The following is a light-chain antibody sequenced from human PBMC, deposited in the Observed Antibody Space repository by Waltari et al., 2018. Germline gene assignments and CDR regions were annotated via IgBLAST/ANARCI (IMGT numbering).Light chain of an antibody. V-gene: IGLV3-9*01. J-gene: IGLJ2*01. CDR3: QVWDSSHVV. CDR2: RDS. CDR1: NIGSKN. Sequence: SYELTQPLSVSVALGQTARITCGGNNIGSKNVHWYQQKPGQAPVLVIYRDSNRPSGFPERFSGSNAGNTATLTISRAQAGDEADYYCQVWDSSHVVFGGGTKLTVL.